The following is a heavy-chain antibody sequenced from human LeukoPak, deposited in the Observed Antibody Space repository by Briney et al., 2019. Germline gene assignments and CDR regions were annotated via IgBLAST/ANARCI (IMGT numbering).Heavy chain of an antibody. CDR2: ISSTSAYI. Sequence: GGSLRLSCAASGFALNSYSLARVRQAPGKGLEWVSSISSTSAYIHYADSVKGRFTISRDNIDNVVYLQMSSLRAEDTAVYYCAREASTIDYWGQGTLVTVSS. V-gene: IGHV3-21*01. J-gene: IGHJ4*02. CDR3: AREASTIDY. D-gene: IGHD1-26*01. CDR1: GFALNSYS.